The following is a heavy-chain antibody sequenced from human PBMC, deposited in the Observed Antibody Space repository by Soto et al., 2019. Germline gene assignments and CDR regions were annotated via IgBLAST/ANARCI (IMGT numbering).Heavy chain of an antibody. Sequence: EVQLLESGGGLVQPGGSLRLSCAASGFTFSSYAMSWVRQAPGKGLEWVSAISGSGGSTYYADCVKGRFTIYRDNSKNTLHLQMNSLRDEDTAVYYCAKGGTFGVVGSFDYWGQGTLVTVSS. D-gene: IGHD3-3*02. CDR2: ISGSGGST. V-gene: IGHV3-23*01. J-gene: IGHJ4*02. CDR1: GFTFSSYA. CDR3: AKGGTFGVVGSFDY.